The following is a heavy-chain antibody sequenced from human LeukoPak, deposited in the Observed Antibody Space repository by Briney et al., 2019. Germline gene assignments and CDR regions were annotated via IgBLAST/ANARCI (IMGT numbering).Heavy chain of an antibody. V-gene: IGHV3-30*03. D-gene: IGHD3-3*01. J-gene: IGHJ4*02. CDR2: ISNDGSRK. Sequence: GGSLRLSCAPSGLTFSRDGMHWVRQAPGKGLEWVAIISNDGSRKYYAHSVEGRFTISRDNSKNTLYLQMDSLRAEDTAVYYCARDRAWNYFDYWGQGTLVTVSS. CDR1: GLTFSRDG. CDR3: ARDRAWNYFDY.